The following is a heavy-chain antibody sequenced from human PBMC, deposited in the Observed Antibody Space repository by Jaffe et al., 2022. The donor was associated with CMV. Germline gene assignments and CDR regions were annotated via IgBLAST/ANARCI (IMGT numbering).Heavy chain of an antibody. V-gene: IGHV3-23*01. J-gene: IGHJ1*01. D-gene: IGHD3-16*01. CDR2: ISGSGGST. CDR3: AKVFRLGYDYVWAAPHVYFQH. CDR1: GFTFSSYA. Sequence: EVQLLESGGGLVQPGGSLRLSCAASGFTFSSYAMSWVRQAPGKGLEWVSAISGSGGSTYYADSVKGRFTISRDNSKNTLYLQMNSLRAEDTAVYYCAKVFRLGYDYVWAAPHVYFQHWGQGTLVTVSS.